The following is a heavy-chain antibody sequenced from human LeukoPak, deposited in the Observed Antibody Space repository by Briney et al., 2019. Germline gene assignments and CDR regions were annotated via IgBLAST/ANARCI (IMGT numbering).Heavy chain of an antibody. CDR3: ASFYGDYVFDY. D-gene: IGHD4-17*01. V-gene: IGHV3-21*01. CDR2: ISSSSSYI. J-gene: IGHJ4*02. Sequence: GGSLRLSCAASGFTFSSYSMNWVRQAPGEGLEWVSSISSSSSYIYYADSVKGRFTISRDNAKNSLYLQMNSLRAEDTAVYYCASFYGDYVFDYWGQGTLVTVSS. CDR1: GFTFSSYS.